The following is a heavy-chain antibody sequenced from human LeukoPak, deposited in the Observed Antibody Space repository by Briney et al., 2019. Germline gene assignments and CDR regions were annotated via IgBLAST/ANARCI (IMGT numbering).Heavy chain of an antibody. Sequence: GGSLRLSCAASGFTFGTYTMNWVRQAPGKGLEWVSVIYSGGSTYYADSVKGRFTISRDNSKNTLYLQMNSLRSEDTAVYYCARDAAGFDYWGQGTLVTVSS. V-gene: IGHV3-66*02. CDR1: GFTFGTYT. J-gene: IGHJ4*02. CDR2: IYSGGST. D-gene: IGHD2-2*01. CDR3: ARDAAGFDY.